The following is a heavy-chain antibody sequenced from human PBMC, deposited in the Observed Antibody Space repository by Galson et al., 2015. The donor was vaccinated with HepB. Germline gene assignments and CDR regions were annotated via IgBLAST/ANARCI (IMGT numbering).Heavy chain of an antibody. CDR2: TYYRSQWYS. CDR3: ARAWTSRPSTRQTDHFDY. V-gene: IGHV6-1*01. J-gene: IGHJ4*02. D-gene: IGHD1-1*01. Sequence: CAISGDSVSSRTASWNWIRQSPSRGLEWLGRTYYRSQWYSEYSASVRGRTTISPDTSENQFSLHLSSVTPEDTAIYFCARAWTSRPSTRQTDHFDYWGQGTLVTVSS. CDR1: GDSVSSRTAS.